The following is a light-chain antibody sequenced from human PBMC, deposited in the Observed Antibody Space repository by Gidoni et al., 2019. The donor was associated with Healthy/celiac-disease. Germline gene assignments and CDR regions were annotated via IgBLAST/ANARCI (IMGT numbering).Light chain of an antibody. CDR2: AAS. Sequence: DIHMTTSPAPVYASVGDRVTILWRVSQGISSWLAWYQQKPGKAPKLLIYAASSLQSGVPSRFSGSGSGTDFTLTISSLQPEDFATYYCQQANSFPITFGQGTRLEIK. CDR1: QGISSW. V-gene: IGKV1-12*01. J-gene: IGKJ5*01. CDR3: QQANSFPIT.